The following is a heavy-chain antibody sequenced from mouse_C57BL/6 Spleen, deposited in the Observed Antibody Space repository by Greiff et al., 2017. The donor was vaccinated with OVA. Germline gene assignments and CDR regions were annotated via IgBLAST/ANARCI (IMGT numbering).Heavy chain of an antibody. J-gene: IGHJ3*01. Sequence: QVQLQQPGAELVKPGASVKMSCKASGYTFTSYWITWVKQRPGQGLEWIGDIYPGSGSTNYNEKFKSKATLTVDTSSSTAYMQHGSLTSEDSAVYYCARKGARWFAYWGQGTLVTVSA. CDR2: IYPGSGST. CDR3: ARKGARWFAY. D-gene: IGHD3-1*01. V-gene: IGHV1-55*01. CDR1: GYTFTSYW.